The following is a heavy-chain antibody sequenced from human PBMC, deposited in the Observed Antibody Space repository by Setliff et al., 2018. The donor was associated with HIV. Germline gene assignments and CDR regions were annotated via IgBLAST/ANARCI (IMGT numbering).Heavy chain of an antibody. CDR3: ATDPGYSSTWYSESFQH. D-gene: IGHD6-13*01. CDR1: GYTFSDYG. Sequence: GASVKVSCKASGYTFSDYGISWVRQAPGQGLEWMGWISAHNGRINYAQKFQGRVTMTTDRSTSTAYMELRSLRSDDTAMYYCATDPGYSSTWYSESFQHWGQGTVVTVSS. J-gene: IGHJ1*01. V-gene: IGHV1-18*01. CDR2: ISAHNGRI.